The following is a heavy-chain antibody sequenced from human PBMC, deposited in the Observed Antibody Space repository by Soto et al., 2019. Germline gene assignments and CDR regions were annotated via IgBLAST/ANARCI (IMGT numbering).Heavy chain of an antibody. CDR3: ARTYYYGSGSDY. CDR2: INHSGST. V-gene: IGHV4-34*01. Sequence: SETLSLTCAVYGGSFSGYYWSWIRQPPGKGLEWIGEINHSGSTNYTPSLKSRVTISVDTSKNQFSLKLSSVTAADTAVYYCARTYYYGSGSDYWGQGTLVTVSS. CDR1: GGSFSGYY. D-gene: IGHD3-10*01. J-gene: IGHJ4*02.